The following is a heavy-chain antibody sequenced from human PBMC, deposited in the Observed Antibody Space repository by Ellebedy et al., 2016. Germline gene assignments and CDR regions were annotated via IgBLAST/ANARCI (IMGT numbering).Heavy chain of an antibody. CDR3: AKSMSTASGFLIDS. D-gene: IGHD3-3*01. CDR1: GFTFGTYA. CDR2: IFNTGGTT. J-gene: IGHJ4*02. Sequence: GESLKISCAASGFTFGTYAMAWVRQAPGKGLEWVSGIFNTGGTTDYADSVKGRVTISRDNSKNMVYLQMNSLRVEDTAVYYCAKSMSTASGFLIDSWGQGTLVTVSS. V-gene: IGHV3-23*01.